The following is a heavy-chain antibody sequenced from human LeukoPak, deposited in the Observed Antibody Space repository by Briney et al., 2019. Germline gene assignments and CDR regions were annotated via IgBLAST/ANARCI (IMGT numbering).Heavy chain of an antibody. Sequence: GGSLRLSCAASGFTFSSYAMHWVRQAPGKGLEWVAVISYDGSNKYYADSVKGRFTISRDNSKNTLYLQMNSLRAEDTAVYYCARDPYSGSYSDYYYYYMDVWGKGITVTVSS. D-gene: IGHD1-26*01. CDR2: ISYDGSNK. V-gene: IGHV3-30*04. J-gene: IGHJ6*03. CDR1: GFTFSSYA. CDR3: ARDPYSGSYSDYYYYYMDV.